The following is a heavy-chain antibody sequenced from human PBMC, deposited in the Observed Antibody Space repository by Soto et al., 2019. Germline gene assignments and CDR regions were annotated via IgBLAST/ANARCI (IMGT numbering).Heavy chain of an antibody. Sequence: SQTLSXTCAISGDSVSSNSAAWNWIRQSPSRGLEWLGRTYYRSKWYNDYAVSVKSRITINPDTSKNQFSLQLNSVTPEDTAVYYCARDLDSSGYYYAGYNWFDPWGQGTLVTVSS. CDR1: GDSVSSNSAA. CDR3: ARDLDSSGYYYAGYNWFDP. D-gene: IGHD3-22*01. V-gene: IGHV6-1*01. CDR2: TYYRSKWYN. J-gene: IGHJ5*02.